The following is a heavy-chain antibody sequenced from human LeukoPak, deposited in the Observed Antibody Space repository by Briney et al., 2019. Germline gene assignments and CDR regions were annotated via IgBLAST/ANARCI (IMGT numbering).Heavy chain of an antibody. D-gene: IGHD2-8*01. CDR3: AKETNGFFDY. V-gene: IGHV3-9*03. CDR2: ISWNSGSI. J-gene: IGHJ4*02. CDR1: GFTFDDYA. Sequence: GRSLRLSCAASGFTFDDYAMHWVRQAPGKGLEWVSGISWNSGSIGYADSVKGRFTISRDNAKNSLYLQMNSLRAEDMALYYCAKETNGFFDYWGQGTLVTVSS.